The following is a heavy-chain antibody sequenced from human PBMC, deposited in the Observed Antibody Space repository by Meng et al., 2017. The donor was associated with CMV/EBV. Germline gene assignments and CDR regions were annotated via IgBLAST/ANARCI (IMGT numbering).Heavy chain of an antibody. Sequence: SETLSLTCTVSGGSISSNNYYWGWIRQPPGKGLEWIATIYYNGNTYYSPSLKSRVTISLDTSKSQLSLKLNSVTAADTAVYYCATGLWFEEWGQGTLVTVSS. D-gene: IGHD3-10*01. CDR2: IYYNGNT. J-gene: IGHJ4*02. CDR1: GGSISSNNYY. V-gene: IGHV4-39*07. CDR3: ATGLWFEE.